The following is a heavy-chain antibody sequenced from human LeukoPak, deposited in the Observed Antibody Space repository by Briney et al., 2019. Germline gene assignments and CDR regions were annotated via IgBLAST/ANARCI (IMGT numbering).Heavy chain of an antibody. J-gene: IGHJ3*02. CDR2: INSNGGRT. CDR1: GFTFKKYA. V-gene: IGHV3-64*04. D-gene: IGHD3-9*01. Sequence: PGGSLRLSCSASGFTFKKYAMHWVRQAPGKGLEYVSAINSNGGRTYYADSVKGRFTISRDNSKNTLYLQMNSLRAEDTAVYYCARARGSSYYDILTGYTDAFDIWGQGTMVTVSS. CDR3: ARARGSSYYDILTGYTDAFDI.